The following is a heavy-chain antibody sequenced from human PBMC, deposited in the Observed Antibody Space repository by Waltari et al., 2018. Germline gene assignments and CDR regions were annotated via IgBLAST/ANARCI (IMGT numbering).Heavy chain of an antibody. J-gene: IGHJ3*02. CDR1: GFSLSTSGVG. V-gene: IGHV2-5*02. CDR3: AQTVMYYDYVWGSYRPGAFDI. D-gene: IGHD3-16*02. Sequence: QITLKESGPTLVKPTQTLTLTCTFSGFSLSTSGVGVGWIRQPPGKALAWLALIYWDDDKRYSPSLKSRLTITKDTSKNQVVLTMTNMDPVDTATYYCAQTVMYYDYVWGSYRPGAFDIWGQGTMVTVSS. CDR2: IYWDDDK.